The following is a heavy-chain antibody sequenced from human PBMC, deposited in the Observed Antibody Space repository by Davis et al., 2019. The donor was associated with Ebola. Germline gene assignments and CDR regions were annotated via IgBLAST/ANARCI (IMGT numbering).Heavy chain of an antibody. D-gene: IGHD2-15*01. J-gene: IGHJ4*02. CDR1: GYTFNHYS. CDR2: IIPLFGVA. Sequence: SVKVSCKASGYTFNHYSFRWVRQPPAQGLEWMGRIIPLFGVANYAPTFQGRIPLTADTSTSTVYLELSSLKFDDTAVYSCERGRYTTTPAVWGQGTLVTVSS. CDR3: ERGRYTTTPAV. V-gene: IGHV1-69*02.